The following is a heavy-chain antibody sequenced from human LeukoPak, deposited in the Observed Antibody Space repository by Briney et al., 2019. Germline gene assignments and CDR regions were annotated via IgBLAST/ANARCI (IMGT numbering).Heavy chain of an antibody. CDR3: AREWELSDDFDY. D-gene: IGHD1-26*01. CDR2: ISSSGSTI. J-gene: IGHJ4*02. V-gene: IGHV3-48*03. Sequence: GGSLRLSCAASGFTFSSYEMNWVRQAPGKGLEWVSYISSSGSTIYYADSVKGRFTISRDNAKNSLYLQMNSLRAEDTAVYYCAREWELSDDFDYWGQGTLVTVSS. CDR1: GFTFSSYE.